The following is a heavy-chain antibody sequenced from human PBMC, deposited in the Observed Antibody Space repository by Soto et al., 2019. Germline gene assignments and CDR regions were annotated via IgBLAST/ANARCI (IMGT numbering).Heavy chain of an antibody. CDR3: ARHLRTMYFDY. V-gene: IGHV4-39*01. D-gene: IGHD2-2*01. Sequence: PSETLSLTCTVSGGSIYSSSYSWGWIRQPPGKGLEWIGSIYYSGSTHYNPSLKSRVTISVDTSKNQFSLELSSVTAADTAVYYCARHLRTMYFDYWGQGTLVTVSS. CDR2: IYYSGST. J-gene: IGHJ4*02. CDR1: GGSIYSSSYS.